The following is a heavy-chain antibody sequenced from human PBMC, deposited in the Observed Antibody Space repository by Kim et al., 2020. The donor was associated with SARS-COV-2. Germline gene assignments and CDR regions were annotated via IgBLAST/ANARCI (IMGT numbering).Heavy chain of an antibody. CDR3: ARHGGLIQLRP. CDR2: T. J-gene: IGHJ5*02. D-gene: IGHD5-18*01. V-gene: IGHV5-51*01. Sequence: TRYSPAFQGQVTISADKSISTAYLQWSSLKASDTAMYYCARHGGLIQLRPWGQGTLVTVSS.